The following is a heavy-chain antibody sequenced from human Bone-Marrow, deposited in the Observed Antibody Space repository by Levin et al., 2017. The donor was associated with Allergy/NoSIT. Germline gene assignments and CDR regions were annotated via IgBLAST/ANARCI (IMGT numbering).Heavy chain of an antibody. CDR3: ARAIPSGGNSYYYYYMDV. V-gene: IGHV4-59*01. J-gene: IGHJ6*03. CDR1: GGGRRKKE. Sequence: SETLSLRGKGEGGGRRKKEGRGKGKEADKRLHWIGYIYYSGRTNYNPSLKSRVTISVDTSKNLFSLKLSSVTAADSAVDYWARAIPSGGNSYYYYYMDVWGKGTTVTV. D-gene: IGHD4-23*01. CDR2: IYYSGRT.